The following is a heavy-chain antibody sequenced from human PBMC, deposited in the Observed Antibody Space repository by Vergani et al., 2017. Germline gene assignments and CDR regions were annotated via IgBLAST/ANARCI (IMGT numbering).Heavy chain of an antibody. D-gene: IGHD3-10*01. V-gene: IGHV1-2*02. J-gene: IGHJ4*02. CDR2: INPNSGGT. CDR3: ARALWFGELLLVGGY. CDR1: GYTFTGYY. Sequence: QVQLVQSGAEVKKPGASVKVSCKVSGYTFTGYYMHWVRQAPGQGLEWMGWINPNSGGTNYAQKFQGRVTMTRDTSISTAYMELSRLRSDDTAVYYCARALWFGELLLVGGYWGQGTLVTVSS.